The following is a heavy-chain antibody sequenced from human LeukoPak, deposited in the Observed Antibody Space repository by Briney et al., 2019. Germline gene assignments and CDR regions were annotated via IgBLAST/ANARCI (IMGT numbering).Heavy chain of an antibody. V-gene: IGHV4-59*02. D-gene: IGHD3-9*01. CDR2: IYNNGST. CDR1: GGSVSTYF. Sequence: PSETLSLTCTVSGGSVSTYFWSWIRQPPGKGLEWIGNIYNNGSTNHNPSLKSPVTISVDTSKNQFSLKLASVTAADTAVYYCARGGDYDVLTLDPWGQGTLVTVSS. CDR3: ARGGDYDVLTLDP. J-gene: IGHJ5*02.